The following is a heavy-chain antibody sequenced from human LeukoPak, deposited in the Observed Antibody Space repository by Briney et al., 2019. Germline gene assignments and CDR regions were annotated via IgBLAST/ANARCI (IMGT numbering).Heavy chain of an antibody. CDR3: TTPPVLSMTTIDY. CDR2: IKSKTDGGTT. D-gene: IGHD3-16*01. Sequence: PGGPLRLSCAASGFTFSNAWMSWVRQAPGKGLEWVGRIKSKTDGGTTDYAAPVKGRFTISRDDSKNTLYLQMNSLKTEDTAVYYCTTPPVLSMTTIDYWGQGTLVTVSS. CDR1: GFTFSNAW. J-gene: IGHJ4*02. V-gene: IGHV3-15*01.